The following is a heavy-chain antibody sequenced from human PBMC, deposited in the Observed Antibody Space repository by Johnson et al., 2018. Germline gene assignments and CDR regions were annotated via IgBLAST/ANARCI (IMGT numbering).Heavy chain of an antibody. V-gene: IGHV3-9*01. CDR1: GFTFDDYA. Sequence: EVQLLESGGGLVQPGRSLRLSCAASGFTFDDYAMHWVRQAPGKGLEWVSGISWNSGSIGYADSVKGRFTISRDNAKNSLYLQMNSLRAEDTALYYCAKDFHLGGYSHYMDGWGKGTTVTVSS. CDR3: AKDFHLGGYSHYMDG. D-gene: IGHD4-11*01. CDR2: ISWNSGSI. J-gene: IGHJ6*03.